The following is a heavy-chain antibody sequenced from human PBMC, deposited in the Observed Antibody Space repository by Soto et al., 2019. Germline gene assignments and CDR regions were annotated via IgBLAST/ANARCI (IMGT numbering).Heavy chain of an antibody. CDR1: GFTFSSYA. CDR2: ISGSGGST. V-gene: IGHV3-23*01. D-gene: IGHD2-15*01. CDR3: EHRRFLVVAATPGDDYYYGRAV. J-gene: IGHJ6*01. Sequence: GGSLRLSCAASGFTFSSYAMSWVRQAPGKGLEWVSAISGSGGSTYYADSVKGRFTISRDNSKNTLYLQMNSLRAEDTAVFYCEHRRFLVVAATPGDDYYYGRAVWGQGTTVTVSS.